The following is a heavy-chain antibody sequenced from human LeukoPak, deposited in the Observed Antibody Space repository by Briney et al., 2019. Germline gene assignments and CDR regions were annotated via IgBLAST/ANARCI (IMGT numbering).Heavy chain of an antibody. Sequence: ASVKVSCKASGYTFTDYHMHWVRLAPGQGLEWMGWINPNSGATNYAQKFQGRVTMTRDTSISTAYMELSRLRSDDTAVYYCARDILGGYDQEFDYWGQGTLVTVSS. D-gene: IGHD5-12*01. CDR3: ARDILGGYDQEFDY. CDR2: INPNSGAT. V-gene: IGHV1-2*02. J-gene: IGHJ4*02. CDR1: GYTFTDYH.